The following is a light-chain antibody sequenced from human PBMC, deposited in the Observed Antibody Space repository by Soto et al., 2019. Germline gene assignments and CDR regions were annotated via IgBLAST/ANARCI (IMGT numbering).Light chain of an antibody. J-gene: IGKJ5*01. V-gene: IGKV3-11*01. Sequence: LTQSPSTLSWPPVKRATLSCSASQSISTFLAWYQQKPGQAPRLLIYEASNRPTGIPARFSGSGSGTDFTLTISSLEPEDFAVYYCQQYKNWPPITFGQGTLLEIK. CDR2: EAS. CDR1: QSISTF. CDR3: QQYKNWPPIT.